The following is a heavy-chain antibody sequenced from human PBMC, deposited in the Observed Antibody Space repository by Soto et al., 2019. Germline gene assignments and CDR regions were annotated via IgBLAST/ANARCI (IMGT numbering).Heavy chain of an antibody. CDR1: GFTFSSYS. J-gene: IGHJ5*02. CDR2: ISSSSSYI. V-gene: IGHV3-21*01. D-gene: IGHD3-10*01. Sequence: GGSLRLSCAASGFTFSSYSMNWVRQAPGKGLEWVSSISSSSSYIYYADSVKGRFTISRDNAKNSLYLQMNSLRAEDTAVYYCARDRAYYGSGTLGWFDPWGQGTLVTVSS. CDR3: ARDRAYYGSGTLGWFDP.